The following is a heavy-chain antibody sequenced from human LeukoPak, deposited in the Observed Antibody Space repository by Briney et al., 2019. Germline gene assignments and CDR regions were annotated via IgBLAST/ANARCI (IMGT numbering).Heavy chain of an antibody. J-gene: IGHJ3*02. Sequence: ASVKVSCKASGYPFTSYGISWVRQAPGQGLEWMGWISAYNGNTNYAQKLQGRVTMTTDTSTSTAYMELRSLRSDDTAVYYCAREASIAAAGDAFDIWGQGTMVTVSS. CDR1: GYPFTSYG. V-gene: IGHV1-18*01. CDR3: AREASIAAAGDAFDI. CDR2: ISAYNGNT. D-gene: IGHD6-13*01.